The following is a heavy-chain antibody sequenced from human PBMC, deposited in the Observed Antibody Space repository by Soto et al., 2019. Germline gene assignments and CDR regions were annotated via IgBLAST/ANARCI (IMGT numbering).Heavy chain of an antibody. CDR1: GFTFSSYA. V-gene: IGHV3-23*01. D-gene: IGHD1-1*01. Sequence: PGGSLRLSCAASGFTFSSYAMTWVRQAPGKGLEWVSAISGSGGATYYADSVKGRFTISRDNSKNTLYLQMNSLGAEDTAIYFCAKDLRGNWNPDHWGQGALVTVSS. CDR3: AKDLRGNWNPDH. J-gene: IGHJ5*02. CDR2: ISGSGGAT.